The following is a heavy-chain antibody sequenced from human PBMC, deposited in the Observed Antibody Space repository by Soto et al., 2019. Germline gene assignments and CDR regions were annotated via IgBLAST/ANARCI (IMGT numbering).Heavy chain of an antibody. J-gene: IGHJ4*02. V-gene: IGHV3-15*01. Sequence: GGSLRLSCAGSGFPFNNAWMTWVRQAPGQGLEWIGRITSGTYGATTDYAAPVKGRFSISRDDSKNMVFLQMNSLKTEDTAVYYCATDAPTGKWDTGHFDHWGQGTLVTVSS. CDR3: ATDAPTGKWDTGHFDH. D-gene: IGHD1-26*01. CDR1: GFPFNNAW. CDR2: ITSGTYGATT.